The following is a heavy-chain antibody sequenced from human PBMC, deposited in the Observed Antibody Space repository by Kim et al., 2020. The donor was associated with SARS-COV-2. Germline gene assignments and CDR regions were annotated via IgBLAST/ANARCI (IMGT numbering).Heavy chain of an antibody. D-gene: IGHD6-19*01. CDR1: GFTFTMYS. CDR2: ISFDGSNT. CDR3: ARDPIYASGRGYFDS. J-gene: IGHJ4*03. V-gene: IGHV3-30*04. Sequence: GGSLRLSCTASGFTFTMYSMHWVRQAPGKGLEWVAFISFDGSNTDYADSVKGRSTVSRDSSKNTVFLEMSRLRLADTALYFCARDPIYASGRGYFDSWG.